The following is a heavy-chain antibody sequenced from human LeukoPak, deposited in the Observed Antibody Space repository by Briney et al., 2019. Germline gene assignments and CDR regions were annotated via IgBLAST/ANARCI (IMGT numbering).Heavy chain of an antibody. V-gene: IGHV4-4*07. J-gene: IGHJ5*02. CDR1: GGSISSYY. Sequence: SETLSLTCTVSGGSISSYYWSWIRQPAGKGLEWIGRIYTSGSTNYNPSLRSRVTISVDKSKNQFSLKLSSVPAADTAVYYCAREADYYDSSGSVDWFDPWGQGTLVTVSS. CDR3: AREADYYDSSGSVDWFDP. D-gene: IGHD3-22*01. CDR2: IYTSGST.